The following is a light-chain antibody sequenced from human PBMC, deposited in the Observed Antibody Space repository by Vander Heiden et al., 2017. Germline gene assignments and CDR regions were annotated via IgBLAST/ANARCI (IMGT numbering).Light chain of an antibody. CDR1: QGISNY. V-gene: IGKV1-27*01. CDR3: QKYNSAIFT. CDR2: AAS. Sequence: DIQMTQSPSSLSASVGDRVTITCRASQGISNYLAWYQQKPGKVPKLLIYAASTLQSGAPSRFSGSGSGTDFTLTISSLKPEDVATYYCQKYNSAIFTFGPGTKVDIK. J-gene: IGKJ3*01.